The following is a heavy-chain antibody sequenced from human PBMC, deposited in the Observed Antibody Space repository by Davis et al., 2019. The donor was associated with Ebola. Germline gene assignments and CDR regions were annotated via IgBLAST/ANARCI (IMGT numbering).Heavy chain of an antibody. J-gene: IGHJ4*02. Sequence: ASVKVSCKASGYTFTSYYIHWVRQAPGQGLEWMGIINPTGGNTNYAQKLQGRVPMTTDPSTSTAYMELRSLRSDDTAVYYCARGLVVYVMDWGQGTLVTVSS. D-gene: IGHD2-8*02. CDR2: INPTGGNT. V-gene: IGHV1-46*01. CDR1: GYTFTSYY. CDR3: ARGLVVYVMD.